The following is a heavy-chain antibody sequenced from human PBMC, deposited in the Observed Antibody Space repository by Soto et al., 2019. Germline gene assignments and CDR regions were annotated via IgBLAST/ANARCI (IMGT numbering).Heavy chain of an antibody. V-gene: IGHV4-39*01. D-gene: IGHD3-3*01. Sequence: SETLSLTCTVSGGSISSSSYYWGWIRQPPGKGLEWIGSIYYSGSTYYNPSLKSRVTISVDTSKNQFSLKLSSVTAADTAVYYCARQRGKGDYDFWSGYEMDVWGQGTTVTVSS. CDR2: IYYSGST. CDR3: ARQRGKGDYDFWSGYEMDV. CDR1: GGSISSSSYY. J-gene: IGHJ6*02.